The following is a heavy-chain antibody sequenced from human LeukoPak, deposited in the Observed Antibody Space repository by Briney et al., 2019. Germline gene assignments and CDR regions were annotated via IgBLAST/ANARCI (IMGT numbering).Heavy chain of an antibody. CDR1: GGTFSSYA. D-gene: IGHD4-17*01. J-gene: IGHJ3*02. Sequence: ASVKVSCKASGGTFSSYAISWVRQAPGQGLEWMGWISAYNGHTNYAQKFQGRVTMTTDTSTSTAYMDLRSLRSDDTAVYYCARDLTTVTTNDAFDIWGQGTMVTVSS. CDR2: ISAYNGHT. CDR3: ARDLTTVTTNDAFDI. V-gene: IGHV1-18*01.